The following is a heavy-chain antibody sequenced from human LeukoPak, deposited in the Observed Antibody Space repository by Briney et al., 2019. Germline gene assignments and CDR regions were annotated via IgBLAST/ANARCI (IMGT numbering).Heavy chain of an antibody. J-gene: IGHJ4*02. D-gene: IGHD1-26*01. Sequence: KPSETLSLTCTVSGGSISSYYWSWIRQPPGKGLEWIGYIYYSGSTNYNPALKSRVTISVDTSKNQFSLKLSSVTAADTAVYYCARQRGGWDSFDYWGQGTLVTVSS. CDR2: IYYSGST. CDR3: ARQRGGWDSFDY. CDR1: GGSISSYY. V-gene: IGHV4-59*08.